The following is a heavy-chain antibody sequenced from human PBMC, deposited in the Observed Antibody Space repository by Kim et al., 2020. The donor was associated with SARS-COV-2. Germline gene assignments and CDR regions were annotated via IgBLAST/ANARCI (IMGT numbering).Heavy chain of an antibody. V-gene: IGHV4-34*01. CDR2: IKHSGST. Sequence: SETLSLTCAVYGVSFSGYYWSWIRQPPGKGLEWMGEIKHSGSTNYNPALKSRGTTSVETSKNQSSLKLSSVTAADTAVYYCARGGLSYYGSGCYDYWGQGTLVTVSS. CDR1: GVSFSGYY. D-gene: IGHD3-10*01. CDR3: ARGGLSYYGSGCYDY. J-gene: IGHJ4*02.